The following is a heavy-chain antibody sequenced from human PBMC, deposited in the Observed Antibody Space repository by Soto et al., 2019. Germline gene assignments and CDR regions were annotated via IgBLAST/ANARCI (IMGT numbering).Heavy chain of an antibody. V-gene: IGHV2-5*02. J-gene: IGHJ5*01. D-gene: IGHD3-9*01. CDR1: GISLSTTGVG. CDR3: ARLQRHTSNYHSWFDS. Sequence: SGPTLVNPTQTLTLTCTVSGISLSTTGVGVAWIRQPPGKALECLAIIYWDDDKRYSPSLKSRLTITKDTSKNQVVLKMANMDSVETATYFCARLQRHTSNYHSWFDSWGQGTLVTVSS. CDR2: IYWDDDK.